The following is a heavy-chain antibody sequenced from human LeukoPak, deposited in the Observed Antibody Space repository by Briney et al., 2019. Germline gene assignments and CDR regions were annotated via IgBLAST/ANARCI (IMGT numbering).Heavy chain of an antibody. CDR2: IYSSGST. Sequence: PSETLSFTCTVSGGSITSVSYSWSWIRQPAGKGLEWIGRIYSSGSTNYNPSLKSRVTISVDTSKKQFSLKLNSVTAADTAVYYCAREKIGYYDSSGRGWFDPWGQGTLVTVSS. D-gene: IGHD3-22*01. V-gene: IGHV4-61*02. J-gene: IGHJ5*02. CDR1: GGSITSVSYS. CDR3: AREKIGYYDSSGRGWFDP.